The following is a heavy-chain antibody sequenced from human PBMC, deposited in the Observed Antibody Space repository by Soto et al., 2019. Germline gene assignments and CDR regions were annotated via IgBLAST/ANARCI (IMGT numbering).Heavy chain of an antibody. CDR3: AKGSWVHHGSEGGNWLDP. Sequence: EVQFLESGGGLVQPGGSLRLSCAASGVTFSNYAMNWVRQAPGKGLEWVSGISHSGSSTYYADSVKGRFTISRDNSKNTRFLQMNSLTAADTAVYYCAKGSWVHHGSEGGNWLDPWGQGTLVTVSS. V-gene: IGHV3-23*01. D-gene: IGHD3-10*01. J-gene: IGHJ5*02. CDR2: ISHSGSST. CDR1: GVTFSNYA.